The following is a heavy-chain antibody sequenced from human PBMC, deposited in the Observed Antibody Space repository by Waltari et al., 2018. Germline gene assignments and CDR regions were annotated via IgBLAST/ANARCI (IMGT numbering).Heavy chain of an antibody. CDR3: ARDLNWETY. V-gene: IGHV3-7*01. CDR1: GFTFSTYW. CDR2: INPNGSEK. D-gene: IGHD7-27*01. J-gene: IGHJ4*02. Sequence: EVQWVESGGGLVQPGGSLRLVCAGSGFTFSTYWMPWVRQTPGKGLECVANINPNGSEKYYVDSVKGRFTISRDNAKNSLYLQMNSLRAEDTSVYYCARDLNWETYWGRGALVTVSS.